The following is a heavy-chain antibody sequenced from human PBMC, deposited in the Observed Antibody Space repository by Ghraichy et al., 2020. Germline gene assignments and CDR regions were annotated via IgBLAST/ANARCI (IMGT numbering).Heavy chain of an antibody. CDR3: ARALSGSYYGYYFDY. CDR2: ISSSGNTI. V-gene: IGHV3-11*01. Sequence: GGSLRLSCAASGFTFSDYYMSWIRQAPGKGLEWVSYISSSGNTIYYADSVKGRFTISRDNAKNSLYLQMNSLRAEDTAVYYCARALSGSYYGYYFDYWGQGTLVTVSS. D-gene: IGHD1-26*01. CDR1: GFTFSDYY. J-gene: IGHJ4*02.